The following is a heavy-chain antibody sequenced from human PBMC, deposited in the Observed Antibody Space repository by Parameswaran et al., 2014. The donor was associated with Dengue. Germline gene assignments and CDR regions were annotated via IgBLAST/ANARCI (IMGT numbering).Heavy chain of an antibody. CDR2: INPYKGNT. V-gene: IGHV1-18*01. CDR3: AGDGQVQLELPYYYYYYYMDV. D-gene: IGHD1-7*01. Sequence: WVRQAPGQGLEWMGWINPYKGNTEYAQKFQGRVTMTTDTSTRTAYMELRSLRSDDTAVYFCAGDGQVQLELPYYYYYYYMDVWGKGTTVTVSS. J-gene: IGHJ6*03.